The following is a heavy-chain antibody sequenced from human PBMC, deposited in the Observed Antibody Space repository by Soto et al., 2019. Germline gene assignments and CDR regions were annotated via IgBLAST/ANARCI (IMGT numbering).Heavy chain of an antibody. CDR1: GFIFNNYA. V-gene: IGHV3-23*01. J-gene: IGHJ2*01. CDR2: VSGRGGSA. Sequence: EVQLLESGGGLVQRGGSLRLSCAASGFIFNNYAMTWVRQAPGKGLEWVARVSGRGGSAYYADSVKGRLTISRDNSNNTLYLQMTNVRGEDTAVYYCVRRAGGAVVRYYDLWGRVTLVSVFS. CDR3: VRRAGGAVVRYYDL. D-gene: IGHD2-21*01.